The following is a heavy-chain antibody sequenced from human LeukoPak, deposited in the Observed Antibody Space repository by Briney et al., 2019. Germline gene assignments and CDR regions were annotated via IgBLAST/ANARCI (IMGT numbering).Heavy chain of an antibody. CDR1: GFTVSHNY. Sequence: GGSLRLSCAASGFTVSHNYMSWVRQAPGKGLEWVSNIYNDGRTYYRDSVKGRFTISRDDSENTLYLQMNNLRAEDTAVYYCARTESYNSAAYNPTWGQGTLVTASS. V-gene: IGHV3-66*01. CDR3: ARTESYNSAAYNPT. CDR2: IYNDGRT. J-gene: IGHJ5*02. D-gene: IGHD2/OR15-2a*01.